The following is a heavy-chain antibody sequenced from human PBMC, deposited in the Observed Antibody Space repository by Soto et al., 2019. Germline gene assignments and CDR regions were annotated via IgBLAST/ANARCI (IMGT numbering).Heavy chain of an antibody. Sequence: GGSLRLSCAASGFTFSSYAMHWVRQAPGKGLEWVAVISYDGSNKYYADSVKGRFTISRDNSKNTLYLQMNSLRAGDTAVYYCARDRRGYSYGSFPLNFDYWGQGTLVTVSS. V-gene: IGHV3-30-3*01. CDR2: ISYDGSNK. J-gene: IGHJ4*02. CDR3: ARDRRGYSYGSFPLNFDY. D-gene: IGHD5-18*01. CDR1: GFTFSSYA.